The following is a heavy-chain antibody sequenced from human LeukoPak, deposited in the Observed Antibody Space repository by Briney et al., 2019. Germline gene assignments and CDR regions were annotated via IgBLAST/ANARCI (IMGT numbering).Heavy chain of an antibody. V-gene: IGHV1-24*01. CDR1: GCTLTEVS. J-gene: IGHJ4*02. CDR2: FDPEDGET. Sequence: ASVKVSCKVSGCTLTEVSMHWVRQAPGKGLEWVGGFDPEDGETIYAQKFQGRVTMTEDTSTDTAYMELSSLRSEDTAVHYCATARWQQLLFDYWGQGTLVTVSS. D-gene: IGHD6-13*01. CDR3: ATARWQQLLFDY.